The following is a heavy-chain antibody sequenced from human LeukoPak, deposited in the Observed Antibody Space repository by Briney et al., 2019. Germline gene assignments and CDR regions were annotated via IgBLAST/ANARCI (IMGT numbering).Heavy chain of an antibody. J-gene: IGHJ4*02. CDR1: GDSISSGIYY. V-gene: IGHV4-30-4*08. CDR3: SRVAGERLTQTLHFDY. D-gene: IGHD1-1*01. Sequence: SQTLSLTCTVSGDSISSGIYYWSWVRQHPGKGLEWIGYIYYSGSTYYNPSLKSRVTILVDTSKNQFSLSLTSVTAADTAVYYCSRVAGERLTQTLHFDYWGQGTLVTVSS. CDR2: IYYSGST.